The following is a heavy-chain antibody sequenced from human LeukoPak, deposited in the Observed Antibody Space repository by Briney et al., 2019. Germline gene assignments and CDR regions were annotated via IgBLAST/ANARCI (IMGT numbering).Heavy chain of an antibody. CDR1: GNTFTSYW. CDR2: IYPGDSDT. J-gene: IGHJ5*02. V-gene: IGHV5-51*01. CDR3: VCRKYSSTWSDP. Sequence: GESLKISCKGFGNTFTSYWIGWVRQVPGKGLEWMGIIYPGDSDTQYTPSFHGQVTISADKSISTAHLQWTSLKASDTAMYYCVCRKYSSTWSDPWGQGTLVTV. D-gene: IGHD6-19*01.